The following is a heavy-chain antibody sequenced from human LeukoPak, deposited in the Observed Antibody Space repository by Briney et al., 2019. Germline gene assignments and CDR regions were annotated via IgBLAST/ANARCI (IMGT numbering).Heavy chain of an antibody. V-gene: IGHV1-69*13. CDR3: ARSGRVMPRWFDP. CDR2: ITPIFGTA. D-gene: IGHD2-2*01. CDR1: GGTFSSYA. Sequence: ASVKVSCKASGGTFSSYAISWVRQAPGQGLEWMGGITPIFGTANYAQKFQGRVTITADESTSTAYMELSSLRSEDTAVYYCARSGRVMPRWFDPWGQGALVTVSS. J-gene: IGHJ5*02.